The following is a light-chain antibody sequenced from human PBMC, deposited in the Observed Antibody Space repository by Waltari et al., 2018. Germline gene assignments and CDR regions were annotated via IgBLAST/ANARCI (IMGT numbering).Light chain of an antibody. V-gene: IGLV2-8*01. Sequence: QSALTQPPSASGSPGQSVTISCTGTSSDVGSYNYVSWFQQHPGKAPQLMIYEVSKRPAGVPDRFSGSKSGNPASLTVSGLQAEDEADYYCSSYAASNNFQVVFGGGTTLTVL. CDR3: SSYAASNNFQVV. CDR1: SSDVGSYNY. J-gene: IGLJ2*01. CDR2: EVS.